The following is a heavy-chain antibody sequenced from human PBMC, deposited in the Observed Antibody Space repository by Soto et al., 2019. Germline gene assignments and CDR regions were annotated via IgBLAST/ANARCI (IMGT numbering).Heavy chain of an antibody. D-gene: IGHD4-17*01. V-gene: IGHV1-46*01. CDR2: INPSGGGT. J-gene: IGHJ6*02. Sequence: QVHLVQSGAEMKKPGASVTFPCKASGYTFSNYYMHWVRQAPGQGLEWVGIINPSGGGTTYAQNFQGRVTMTRDTSTSTVYMELNSLRSEDTAVYYCARGPKLTDFGDRGYYGMDVWGHGTTVTVSS. CDR1: GYTFSNYY. CDR3: ARGPKLTDFGDRGYYGMDV.